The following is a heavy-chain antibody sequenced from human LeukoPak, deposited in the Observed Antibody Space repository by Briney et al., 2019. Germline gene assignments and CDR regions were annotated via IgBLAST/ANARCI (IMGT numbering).Heavy chain of an antibody. Sequence: SVKVSCKASGGTFSSYAISWVRQAPGQGLEWMGGIIPIFGTANYAQKFQGRVTITADESTSTAYMELSSLRSEDTAVYYCARSRPTVTTEYYYYMDAWGKGTTVTVSS. CDR3: ARSRPTVTTEYYYYMDA. CDR1: GGTFSSYA. CDR2: IIPIFGTA. D-gene: IGHD4-11*01. V-gene: IGHV1-69*13. J-gene: IGHJ6*03.